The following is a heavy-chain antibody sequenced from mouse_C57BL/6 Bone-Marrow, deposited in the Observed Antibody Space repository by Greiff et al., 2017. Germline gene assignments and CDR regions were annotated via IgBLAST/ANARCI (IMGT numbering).Heavy chain of an antibody. D-gene: IGHD1-1*01. CDR1: GYTFTSYT. J-gene: IGHJ2*01. Sequence: VQLMESGAELARPGASVKMSCKASGYTFTSYTMHWVKQRPGQGLEWIGYINPSSGYTKYNQKFKDKATLTADKSSSTAYMQLSSLTSEDSAVYYCARMGYYGSIDYWGQGTTLTVSS. CDR2: INPSSGYT. CDR3: ARMGYYGSIDY. V-gene: IGHV1-4*01.